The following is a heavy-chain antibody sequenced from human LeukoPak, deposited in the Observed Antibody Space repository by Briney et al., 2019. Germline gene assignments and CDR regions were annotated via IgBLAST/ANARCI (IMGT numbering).Heavy chain of an antibody. J-gene: IGHJ3*02. V-gene: IGHV3-21*01. CDR1: GFTFSTYN. CDR3: ARDCEPNYYYDSGGSIALDAFAI. D-gene: IGHD3-22*01. Sequence: GGSLRLSCAASGFTFSTYNMNWVRQAPGKGLEWVSSISISSSYIYYADSAKGRFSISRDNAKNSLFLENASLRAEDTGVHYWARDCEPNYYYDSGGSIALDAFAIWGQGTMVTVSS. CDR2: ISISSSYI.